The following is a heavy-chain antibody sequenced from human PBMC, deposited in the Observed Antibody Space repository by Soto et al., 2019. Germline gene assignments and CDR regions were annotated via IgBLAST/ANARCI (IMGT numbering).Heavy chain of an antibody. J-gene: IGHJ5*02. CDR3: ARSVFP. V-gene: IGHV4-31*03. CDR2: IYYIGST. Sequence: QVQLQESGPGLVKPSQTLSLTCTVSGGSISSGGYYWNWIRQHAGKGLEWIGYIYYIGSTYYTPSLKSRVTMPLDTSKNQFSLKLSSMTAADTAVYYCARSVFPWGQGTLVTVSS. CDR1: GGSISSGGYY.